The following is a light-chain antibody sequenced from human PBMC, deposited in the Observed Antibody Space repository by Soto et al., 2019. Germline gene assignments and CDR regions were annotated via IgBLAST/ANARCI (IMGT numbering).Light chain of an antibody. V-gene: IGKV3-15*01. CDR3: QQYNNWPPWK. J-gene: IGKJ1*01. Sequence: EIVLTQSPGTLSLAPGERATLSCRASQSVSSNLAWYQQKPGQAPRLLIYGASTRATGIPARFSGSGSGTEFTLTISSLQSEDFAVYYCQQYNNWPPWKFGQGTKVDIK. CDR2: GAS. CDR1: QSVSSN.